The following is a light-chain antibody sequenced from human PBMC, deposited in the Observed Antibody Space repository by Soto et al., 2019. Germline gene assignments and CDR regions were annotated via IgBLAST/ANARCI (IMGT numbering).Light chain of an antibody. CDR3: CSYAGTYTFHVV. Sequence: QSVLTQPRSVSGSPRQSVTISCTGTSSDVGGYNYVSWYQQHPGKAPKLMIYDVSKRPSGVPDRFSGSKSGNTASLTISGLQAEDEADYYCCSYAGTYTFHVVFGGGTKVTVL. V-gene: IGLV2-11*01. J-gene: IGLJ2*01. CDR1: SSDVGGYNY. CDR2: DVS.